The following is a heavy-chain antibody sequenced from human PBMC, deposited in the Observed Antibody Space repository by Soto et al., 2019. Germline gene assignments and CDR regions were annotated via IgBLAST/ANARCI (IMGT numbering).Heavy chain of an antibody. D-gene: IGHD5-18*01. J-gene: IGHJ3*02. V-gene: IGHV3-30-3*01. Sequence: QVQLVESGGGVVQPGRSLRLSCAASGFTFRTYAIHWVRQAPGKGLEWVALISYDGSNKYYAGSVKGRFTISRDNSKNTLYLQMNSLRAEDTAVYYCARSAKGAFDIWGQGTMVTVSS. CDR1: GFTFRTYA. CDR3: ARSAKGAFDI. CDR2: ISYDGSNK.